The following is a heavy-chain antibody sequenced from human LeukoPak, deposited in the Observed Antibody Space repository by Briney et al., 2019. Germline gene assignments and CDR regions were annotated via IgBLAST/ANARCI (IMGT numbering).Heavy chain of an antibody. Sequence: PGGSLRLSCAASGSTFSSYAMSWVRQAPGKGLEWVSAISGSGGSTYYADTVKGRFTISRDNSKNTLYLQMNSLRAEDTAVYYCAKVWFGELSLSAFDIWGQGTMVTVSS. D-gene: IGHD3-10*01. CDR2: ISGSGGST. V-gene: IGHV3-23*01. CDR3: AKVWFGELSLSAFDI. CDR1: GSTFSSYA. J-gene: IGHJ3*02.